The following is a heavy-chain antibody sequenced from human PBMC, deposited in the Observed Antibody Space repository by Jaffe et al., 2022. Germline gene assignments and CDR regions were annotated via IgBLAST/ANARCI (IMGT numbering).Heavy chain of an antibody. CDR3: ARDQSVPLGGGYFDY. CDR1: GFTFSSYW. V-gene: IGHV3-7*01. J-gene: IGHJ4*02. D-gene: IGHD3-16*01. Sequence: EVQLVESGGGLVQPGGSLRLSCAASGFTFSSYWMSWVRQAPGKGLEWVANIKQDGSEKYYVDSVKGRFTISRDNAKNSLYLQMNSLRAEDTAVYYCARDQSVPLGGGYFDYWGQGTLVTVSS. CDR2: IKQDGSEK.